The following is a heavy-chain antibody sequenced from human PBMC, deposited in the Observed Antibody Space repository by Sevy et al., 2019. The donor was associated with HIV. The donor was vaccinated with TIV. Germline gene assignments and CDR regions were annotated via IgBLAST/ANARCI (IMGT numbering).Heavy chain of an antibody. CDR1: GFTFSSYA. V-gene: IGHV3-64D*06. CDR2: ISSNGGST. CDR3: VKGIRGSWYLIRGYYFDY. Sequence: GGSLRLSCSASGFTFSSYAMHWVRQAPGKGLEYVSAISSNGGSTYYADSVKGRFTISRDNSKNTLYLQMSSLRAEDTAVYYCVKGIRGSWYLIRGYYFDYWGQGTLVTVSS. D-gene: IGHD6-13*01. J-gene: IGHJ4*02.